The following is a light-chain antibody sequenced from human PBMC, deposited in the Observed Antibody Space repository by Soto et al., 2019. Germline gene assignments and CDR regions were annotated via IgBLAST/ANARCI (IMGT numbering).Light chain of an antibody. Sequence: DIALTQSPGTLSLSPGEGATLSCRARQSVRNCYLDCDQQTPGQAPRLLIHGASSRATGIPDRFSGSGSGTNFSLTISRLELGDFVFSARQQNGSSQEIAFGNGTRLEIK. CDR2: GAS. CDR1: QSVRNCY. J-gene: IGKJ5*01. V-gene: IGKV3-20*01. CDR3: QQNGSSQEIA.